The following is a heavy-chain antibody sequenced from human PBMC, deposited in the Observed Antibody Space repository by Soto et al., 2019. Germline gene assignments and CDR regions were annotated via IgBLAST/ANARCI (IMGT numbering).Heavy chain of an antibody. J-gene: IGHJ3*02. CDR1: GYTFTSYA. CDR2: INAGNGNT. V-gene: IGHV1-3*01. Sequence: QVQLVQSGAEVKKPGASVKVSCKASGYTFTSYAMHWVRQAPGQRLEWMGWINAGNGNTKYSQKFQGRVTITRDTSASTAYMELSSLRSEDTAVYYCAITFKTGTTEDAFDIWGQGTMVTVSS. CDR3: AITFKTGTTEDAFDI. D-gene: IGHD1-1*01.